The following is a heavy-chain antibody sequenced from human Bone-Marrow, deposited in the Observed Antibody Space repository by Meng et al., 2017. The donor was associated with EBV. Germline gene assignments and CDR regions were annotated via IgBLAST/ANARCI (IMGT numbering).Heavy chain of an antibody. CDR2: ITSGGDDT. Sequence: EVQRLQSGGGSVHPGGSLRLSCAASGVTFRTYVMNWVRQAPGKGLEWVSAITSGGDDTYYADSVKGRFTISRDNSKDTLYLQMNSLRADDTAVYYCARTTVTTGDYWGQGTLVTVSS. V-gene: IGHV3-23*01. J-gene: IGHJ4*02. CDR1: GVTFRTYV. CDR3: ARTTVTTGDY. D-gene: IGHD4-17*01.